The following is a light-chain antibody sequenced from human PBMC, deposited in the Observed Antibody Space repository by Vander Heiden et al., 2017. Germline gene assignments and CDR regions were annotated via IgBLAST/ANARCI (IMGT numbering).Light chain of an antibody. CDR2: GNS. V-gene: IGLV1-40*01. CDR3: QSYDSSLSGSYV. Sequence: QSVLTQPPSVSGAPGQRVTISCTGSSPHIGAGYDVHWYQQLPGTAPKLLIYGNSNRPSGVPDRFSGSKSGTSASLAITGLQAEDEADYYCQSYDSSLSGSYVFGTGTKVTVL. J-gene: IGLJ1*01. CDR1: SPHIGAGYD.